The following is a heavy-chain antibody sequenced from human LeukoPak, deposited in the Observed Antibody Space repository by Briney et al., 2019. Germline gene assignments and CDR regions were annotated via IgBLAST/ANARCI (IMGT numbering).Heavy chain of an antibody. Sequence: GGSLRLSCAASGFTFNIYTMYWVRQAPGKGLEWVSGIRHSDGNTYYADSVKGRFTISSDKSKNTLFLQMNSLRAEDTALYYCAKGQERESRIDFWGQGTLVTVS. V-gene: IGHV3-23*01. CDR3: AKGQERESRIDF. CDR1: GFTFNIYT. CDR2: IRHSDGNT. J-gene: IGHJ4*02.